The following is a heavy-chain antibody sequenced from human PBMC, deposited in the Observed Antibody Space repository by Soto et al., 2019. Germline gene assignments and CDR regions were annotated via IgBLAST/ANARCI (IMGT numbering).Heavy chain of an antibody. CDR2: IDPSDSYT. CDR1: GYSFTSYW. V-gene: IGHV5-10-1*01. Sequence: GESLKISCKGSGYSFTSYWISWVRQMPGKGLEWMGRIDPSDSYTNYSPPFLGHVTISADKSISTAYLQWSSLKASDTAMYYCARRYYYDSSGSFTYFDYWGQGTLVTVSS. CDR3: ARRYYYDSSGSFTYFDY. J-gene: IGHJ4*02. D-gene: IGHD3-22*01.